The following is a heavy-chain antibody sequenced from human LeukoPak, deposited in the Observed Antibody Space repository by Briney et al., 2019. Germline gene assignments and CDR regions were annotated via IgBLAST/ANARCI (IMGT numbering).Heavy chain of an antibody. Sequence: SETLSLTCTVSGGSISSYSWSWIRQPPGKGLEWIGYISYSGSTNYNPSLKSRVTISVDTSKNQFSLKLRSVTAADTAVYYCARHRYVGYYYYGMDVWGQGTTVTVSS. V-gene: IGHV4-59*08. J-gene: IGHJ6*02. D-gene: IGHD1-20*01. CDR3: ARHRYVGYYYYGMDV. CDR2: ISYSGST. CDR1: GGSISSYS.